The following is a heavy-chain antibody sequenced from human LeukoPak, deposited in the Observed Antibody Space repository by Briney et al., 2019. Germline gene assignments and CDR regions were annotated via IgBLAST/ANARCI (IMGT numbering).Heavy chain of an antibody. Sequence: SVKVSCKASGGTFSSYAISWVRQAPGQGLEWMGGIIPIFGTANYAQKFQGRVTITPDKSTSTAYMELSSLRSEDTAVYYCARDLEGRFDPWGQGTLVTVSS. CDR3: ARDLEGRFDP. CDR2: IIPIFGTA. CDR1: GGTFSSYA. V-gene: IGHV1-69*06. J-gene: IGHJ5*02.